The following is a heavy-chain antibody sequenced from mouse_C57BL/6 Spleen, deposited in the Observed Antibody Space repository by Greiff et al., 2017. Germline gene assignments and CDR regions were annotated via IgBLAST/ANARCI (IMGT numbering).Heavy chain of an antibody. CDR2: INPNNGGN. V-gene: IGHV1-22*01. Sequence: EVQLQQSGPELVKPGASVKMSCKASGYTFTDYNMHWVKQSHGKSLEWIGYINPNNGGNSYNQQFKGKATLTVNKSSSTAYMELRSLTSEDAAVYYCARFPYYYGSSYYYAMDYWGEGTSVTVSS. CDR3: ARFPYYYGSSYYYAMDY. J-gene: IGHJ4*01. D-gene: IGHD1-1*01. CDR1: GYTFTDYN.